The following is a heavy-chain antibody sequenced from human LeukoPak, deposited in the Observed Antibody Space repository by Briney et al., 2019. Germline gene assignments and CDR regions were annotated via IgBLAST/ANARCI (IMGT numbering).Heavy chain of an antibody. CDR2: IYYTGIT. CDR3: ARQGRATVVMYMDD. V-gene: IGHV4-39*01. D-gene: IGHD4-23*01. Sequence: PSETLPLTCSVSGGSISSSSDNWGWIRQPPGKGLEWIGSIYYTGITYYNPSLMSRVTMSVDTPKNQFSLRLTSVTAADTAMYYCARQGRATVVMYMDDWGKGTTVTVSS. CDR1: GGSISSSSDN. J-gene: IGHJ6*03.